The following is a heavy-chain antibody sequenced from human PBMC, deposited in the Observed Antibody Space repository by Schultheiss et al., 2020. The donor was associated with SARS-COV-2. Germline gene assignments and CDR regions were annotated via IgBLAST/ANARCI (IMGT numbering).Heavy chain of an antibody. J-gene: IGHJ3*02. V-gene: IGHV4-34*01. D-gene: IGHD3-22*01. CDR3: ARSQRSYYYDSSGQSGAFDI. Sequence: SQTLSLTCVVYGGSFNGYYWTWTRQAPGKGLEWIGEINHGGSTDYKSSLKSRVTISVDTSKNQFSLKLSSVTAADTAVYYCARSQRSYYYDSSGQSGAFDIWGQGTMVTVSS. CDR1: GGSFNGYY. CDR2: INHGGST.